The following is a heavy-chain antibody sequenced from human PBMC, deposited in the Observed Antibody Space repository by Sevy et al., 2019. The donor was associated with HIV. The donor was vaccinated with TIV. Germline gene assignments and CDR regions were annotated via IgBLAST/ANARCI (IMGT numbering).Heavy chain of an antibody. CDR2: INSDGSST. J-gene: IGHJ6*02. D-gene: IGHD3-9*01. CDR1: GFTFSSYW. V-gene: IGHV3-74*01. Sequence: GGSLRLSCAASGFTFSSYWMHWVRQAPGKGLVWVSRINSDGSSTSYADSVKGRFTISRDNAKNTLYLQMNSLRAEDTAVYYCAREEGGYFDWLLCGHYYYYGMDVWGQGTTVTVSS. CDR3: AREEGGYFDWLLCGHYYYYGMDV.